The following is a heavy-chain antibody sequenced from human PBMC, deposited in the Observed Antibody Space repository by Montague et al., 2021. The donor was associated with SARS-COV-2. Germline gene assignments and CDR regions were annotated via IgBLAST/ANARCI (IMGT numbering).Heavy chain of an antibody. CDR3: VREYTGSSKAS. CDR1: GGSIVTDDYY. CDR2: IFHSGTT. D-gene: IGHD6-6*01. Sequence: SQCLSLTCSVSGGSIVTDDYYWAWSRPPPGKGLEWLGSIFHSGTTYYAPSLRGRVTISVDTSKNQFSLKLNSVTAADTSLYYCVREYTGSSKASWGQGTLVTVSS. J-gene: IGHJ5*02. V-gene: IGHV4-39*02.